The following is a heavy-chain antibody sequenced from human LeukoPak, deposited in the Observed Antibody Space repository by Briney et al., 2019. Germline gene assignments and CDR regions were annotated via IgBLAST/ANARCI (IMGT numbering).Heavy chain of an antibody. CDR2: IKQDGSEK. J-gene: IGHJ3*02. D-gene: IGHD3-22*01. Sequence: GGFLRLSCAASGFTFSSYWMSWVRQAPGKGLEWVANIKQDGSEKYYVDSVKGRFTISRDNAKNSLYLQMNSLRAEDTAVYYCARDLRFGDSSEGGAFDIWGQGTMVTVSS. V-gene: IGHV3-7*01. CDR1: GFTFSSYW. CDR3: ARDLRFGDSSEGGAFDI.